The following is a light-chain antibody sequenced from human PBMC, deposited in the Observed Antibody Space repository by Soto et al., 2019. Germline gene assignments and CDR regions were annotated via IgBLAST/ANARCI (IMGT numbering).Light chain of an antibody. V-gene: IGKV1-5*03. J-gene: IGKJ1*01. Sequence: IQMTQSPATLSGSVGDRVTITCRASQTISSWLAWYQQKPGKAPKLLIYKASTLKSGVPSRFSGSGSETEFTLTISRLQPDDFATYFCHSRAFGQGTKVDIK. CDR2: KAS. CDR3: HSRA. CDR1: QTISSW.